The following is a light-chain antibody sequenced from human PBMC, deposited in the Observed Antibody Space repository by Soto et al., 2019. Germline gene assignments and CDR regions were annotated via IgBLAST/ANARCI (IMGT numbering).Light chain of an antibody. CDR3: RQYCSSPKLT. J-gene: IGKJ4*01. Sequence: EIVLTQSPGTLSLSPGERATLSCRASQSVSSRYLAWYQQKPGQAPRLLFYGASSRATGIPDRFSGSGSGTDFTLTISRLEPEDFAVYYCRQYCSSPKLTFGGGTKVEIK. CDR2: GAS. CDR1: QSVSSRY. V-gene: IGKV3-20*01.